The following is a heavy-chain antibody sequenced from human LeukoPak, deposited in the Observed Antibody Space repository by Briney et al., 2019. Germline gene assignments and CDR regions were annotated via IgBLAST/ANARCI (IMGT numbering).Heavy chain of an antibody. CDR2: IVNSGST. CDR3: ARGNGDLLD. D-gene: IGHD1-26*01. J-gene: IGHJ4*02. Sequence: SETLSLTCTVSGASISYHYWNWVRQPPGKGLEWIGSIVNSGSTNYNPSLKSRVTISVDTSQNHFSLKLTSATSADTAVYYCARGNGDLLDWGQGTLVTVSS. V-gene: IGHV4-59*11. CDR1: GASISYHY.